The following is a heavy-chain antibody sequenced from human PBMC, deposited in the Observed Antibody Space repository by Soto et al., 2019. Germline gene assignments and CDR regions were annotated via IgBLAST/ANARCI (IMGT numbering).Heavy chain of an antibody. D-gene: IGHD6-13*01. CDR3: ARHSIVSAGDTFDI. Sequence: LGESLKISCKGSGYTFTSYWITWVRQMPGKGLEWMGRIDPSDSYTAYSPSFQGHVTISGDKSFTTAYLQWSSLKASDTAMYYCARHSIVSAGDTFDIWGQGTMVTVS. J-gene: IGHJ3*02. CDR2: IDPSDSYT. V-gene: IGHV5-10-1*01. CDR1: GYTFTSYW.